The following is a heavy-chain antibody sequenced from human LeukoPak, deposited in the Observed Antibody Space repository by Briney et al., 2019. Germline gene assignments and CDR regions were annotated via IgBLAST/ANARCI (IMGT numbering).Heavy chain of an antibody. J-gene: IGHJ6*02. CDR1: GDSISNYY. V-gene: IGHV4-59*01. Sequence: PSETLSLTCTISGDSISNYYWSWIRQPPGRGLEWIGYIYYSGGTNYNPFLKSRVSISVDTSKTHFSLKLTSVTAADTAVYYRARTGYCSSRYCDYYGMDVWGQGTTVTVSS. CDR2: IYYSGGT. CDR3: ARTGYCSSRYCDYYGMDV. D-gene: IGHD6-13*01.